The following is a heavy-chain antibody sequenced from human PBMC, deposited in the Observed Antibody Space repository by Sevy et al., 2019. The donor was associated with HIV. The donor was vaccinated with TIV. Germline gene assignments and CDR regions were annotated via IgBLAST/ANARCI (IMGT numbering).Heavy chain of an antibody. J-gene: IGHJ4*02. D-gene: IGHD6-19*01. CDR2: IHDNGRT. Sequence: SETLSLTCTVSGGSVNNYYWTWIRQSPGKGLEWIANIHDNGRTKYNPSLKSRVSISVDMSKNQFSLKLTSVTAADTAVYYCARIPDISGWPFDIWGQGALVTVSS. CDR3: ARIPDISGWPFDI. CDR1: GGSVNNYY. V-gene: IGHV4-59*02.